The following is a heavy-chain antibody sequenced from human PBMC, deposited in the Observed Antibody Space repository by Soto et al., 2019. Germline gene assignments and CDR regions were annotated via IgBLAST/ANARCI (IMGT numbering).Heavy chain of an antibody. V-gene: IGHV1-69*12. D-gene: IGHD2-8*01. CDR3: ARGGYCTNGVCSDFDY. CDR2: IIPIFGTA. CDR1: GGTFSSYA. Sequence: QVQLVQSGAEVKKPGSSVKVSCKASGGTFSSYAISWVRQAPGQGLEWMGGIIPIFGTANYAQTFQGRVTITADESTSTAYMELSSLRSEDTAVYYCARGGYCTNGVCSDFDYWGQGTLVTVSS. J-gene: IGHJ4*02.